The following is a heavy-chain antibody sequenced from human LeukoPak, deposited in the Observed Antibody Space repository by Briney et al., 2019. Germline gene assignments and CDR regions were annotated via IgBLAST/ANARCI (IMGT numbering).Heavy chain of an antibody. J-gene: IGHJ4*02. CDR2: IRYDGSNK. D-gene: IGHD3-10*01. CDR3: AKVSITMVRGVIIHPYYFDY. Sequence: GGSLRLSCAASGFTFSSYGMHWVRQAPGKGLEWVAFIRYDGSNKYYADSVKGRFTISRDNSKNTLYLQMNSLRAEDTAVYYCAKVSITMVRGVIIHPYYFDYWGQGTLVTVSS. CDR1: GFTFSSYG. V-gene: IGHV3-30*02.